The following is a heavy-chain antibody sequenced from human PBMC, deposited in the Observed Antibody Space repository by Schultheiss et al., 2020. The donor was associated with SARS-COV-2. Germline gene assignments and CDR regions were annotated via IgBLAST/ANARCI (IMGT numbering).Heavy chain of an antibody. V-gene: IGHV3-30*01. CDR3: VKEGEEMGTS. Sequence: GGSLRLSCAASGFTFSSYWMHWVRQAPGKGLEWVAVISYDGSNKYYADSVKGRFTISRDNSKNTLYLQMNSLRVDDTAVYYCVKEGEEMGTSWGQGTLVTVSS. CDR2: ISYDGSNK. D-gene: IGHD5-24*01. J-gene: IGHJ4*02. CDR1: GFTFSSYW.